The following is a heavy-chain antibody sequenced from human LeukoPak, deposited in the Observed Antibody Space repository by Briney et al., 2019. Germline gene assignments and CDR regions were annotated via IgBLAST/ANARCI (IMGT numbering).Heavy chain of an antibody. CDR2: AKPNSGVT. Sequence: ASLKVSCKASGYTLTGYFVHWVRQAPGQGLEWMGWAKPNSGVTNYAQKLPGRVTMTRDTYISTAYMELSSLRSDDTAAYYCARVGAYGSRSYLVYWGQGSLVTVSS. V-gene: IGHV1-2*02. D-gene: IGHD3-10*01. CDR1: GYTLTGYF. CDR3: ARVGAYGSRSYLVY. J-gene: IGHJ4*02.